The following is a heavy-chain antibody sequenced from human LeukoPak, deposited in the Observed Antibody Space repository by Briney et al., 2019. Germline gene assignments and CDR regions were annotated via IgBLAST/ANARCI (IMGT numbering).Heavy chain of an antibody. D-gene: IGHD6-13*01. V-gene: IGHV3-7*01. CDR3: ARDAPYSSSWPPYYYYYMDV. Sequence: GGSLRLSCAASGFTFSSYWMSWVRQAPGKGLEWVANIKQDGSEKYYVDSVKGRFTISRDNAKNSLYLQMNSLRVEDTAVYYCARDAPYSSSWPPYYYYYMDVWGKGTTVTVSS. CDR2: IKQDGSEK. J-gene: IGHJ6*03. CDR1: GFTFSSYW.